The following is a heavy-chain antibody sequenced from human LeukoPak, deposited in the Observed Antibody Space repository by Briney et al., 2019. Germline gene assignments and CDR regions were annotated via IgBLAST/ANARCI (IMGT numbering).Heavy chain of an antibody. CDR1: GGTFSTYA. CDR3: ASLDTAMPLDAFDI. V-gene: IGHV1-69*05. D-gene: IGHD5-18*01. J-gene: IGHJ3*02. Sequence: SVKVSCKASGGTFSTYAISWVREAPGQGLEWMGGIIPIFGTANYAQKFHGRVTITTDESTSTAYMELSSLRSDDTAVYYCASLDTAMPLDAFDIWGQGTMVTVSS. CDR2: IIPIFGTA.